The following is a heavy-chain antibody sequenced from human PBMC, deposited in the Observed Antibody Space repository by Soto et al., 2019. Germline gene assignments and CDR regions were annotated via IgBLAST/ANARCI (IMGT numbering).Heavy chain of an antibody. Sequence: SETLSLTCTASGGSITSSSHFWGWVRQPPGKGLEWIGTIYFTGNTYYTPSLKSRLTMSIDTSKNEFSLRLNSVTAADTAVYYCAGQTFTIAADSYGRSDWFDPWGPGTLVTVSS. V-gene: IGHV4-39*01. CDR1: GGSITSSSHF. CDR3: AGQTFTIAADSYGRSDWFDP. CDR2: IYFTGNT. J-gene: IGHJ5*02. D-gene: IGHD3-9*01.